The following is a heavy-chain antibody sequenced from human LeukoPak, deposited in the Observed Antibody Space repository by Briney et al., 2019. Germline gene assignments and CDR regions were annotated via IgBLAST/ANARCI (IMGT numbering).Heavy chain of an antibody. CDR1: GFSVSNNY. J-gene: IGHJ4*02. CDR2: ITGGGGST. V-gene: IGHV3-53*01. CDR3: AKDGRSGAPFDR. Sequence: GGSLRLSCAASGFSVSNNYMSWVRQAPGKGLEWVSLITGGGGSTDYADSVKGRFTISRDNSKNTLYLQMNSLRVEDTATYYCAKDGRSGAPFDRWGQGTVLTVSS. D-gene: IGHD3-3*01.